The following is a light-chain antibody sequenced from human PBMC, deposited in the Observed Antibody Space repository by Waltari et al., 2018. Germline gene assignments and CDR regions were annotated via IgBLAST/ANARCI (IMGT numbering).Light chain of an antibody. Sequence: DIVMTQSPDSLAVSLGERATINCKSSQSVLYSSNHKNYLTWYQQKPGQPPKLLIDWATTRESGVPDRFSGSASGTDFTLTISSLQAEDVAVYYCQQYYSAPYTFGQGTKLEIK. J-gene: IGKJ2*01. V-gene: IGKV4-1*01. CDR1: QSVLYSSNHKNY. CDR3: QQYYSAPYT. CDR2: WAT.